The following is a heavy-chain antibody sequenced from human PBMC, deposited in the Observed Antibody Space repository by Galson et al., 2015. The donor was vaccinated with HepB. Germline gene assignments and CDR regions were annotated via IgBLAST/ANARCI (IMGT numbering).Heavy chain of an antibody. Sequence: QVQLQESGPGLVKPSETLSLTCTVSGGSISSSSYYWGWIRQPPGKGLEWIGSIYYSGSTYYNPSLKSRVTISVDTSKNQFSLKLSSVTAADTAVYYCARHSDYGDGYYFDYWGQGTLVTVSS. D-gene: IGHD4-17*01. CDR3: ARHSDYGDGYYFDY. CDR1: GGSISSSSYY. V-gene: IGHV4-39*01. J-gene: IGHJ4*02. CDR2: IYYSGST.